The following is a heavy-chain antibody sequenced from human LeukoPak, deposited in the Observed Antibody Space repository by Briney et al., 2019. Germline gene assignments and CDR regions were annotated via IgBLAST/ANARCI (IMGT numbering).Heavy chain of an antibody. J-gene: IGHJ6*03. CDR3: ARDWGHDYSNLVPGYYMDV. CDR2: IYYSGST. D-gene: IGHD4-11*01. V-gene: IGHV4-39*07. Sequence: SETLSLTCTVSGGSISSSSYYWGWIRQPPGKGLEWIGSIYYSGSTYYNPSLKSRVTISVDTSKNQFSLRLSSVTAADTAVYYCARDWGHDYSNLVPGYYMDVWGKGTTVTVSS. CDR1: GGSISSSSYY.